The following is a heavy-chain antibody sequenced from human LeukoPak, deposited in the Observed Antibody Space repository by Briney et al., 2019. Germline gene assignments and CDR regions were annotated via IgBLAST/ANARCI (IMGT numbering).Heavy chain of an antibody. V-gene: IGHV4-31*03. CDR1: GGSISSGGYY. J-gene: IGHJ4*02. CDR3: ARGGIAAAAD. CDR2: IYNSGNT. Sequence: PSETLSLTCTVSGGSISSGGYYWSWIRQHPGKGLEWIGYIYNSGNTYYNPSLKSRVTVSVDTSKNQFSLKLSSVTAADTAVYYCARGGIAAAADWGQGTLVTVSS. D-gene: IGHD6-13*01.